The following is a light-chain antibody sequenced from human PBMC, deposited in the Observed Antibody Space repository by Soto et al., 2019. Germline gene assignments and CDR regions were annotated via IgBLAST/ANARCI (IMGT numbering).Light chain of an antibody. CDR1: QSVSSK. J-gene: IGKJ1*01. CDR3: HQYNNWPPWT. V-gene: IGKV3-15*01. CDR2: GAS. Sequence: EIVMTQSPATLSLSPGERVTISCRASQSVSSKLAWYQQKPGQAPRLLIFGASTRATGIPARFSGSGSGTELTLTISSLQSEDYAVYYCHQYNNWPPWTFGQGTKVDIK.